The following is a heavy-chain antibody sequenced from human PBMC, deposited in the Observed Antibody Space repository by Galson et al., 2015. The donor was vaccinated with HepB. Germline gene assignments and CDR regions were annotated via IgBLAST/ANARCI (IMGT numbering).Heavy chain of an antibody. CDR3: ATRFCDS. CDR2: RIDRSKRYN. V-gene: IGHV6-1*01. D-gene: IGHD2/OR15-2a*01. Sequence: GAISGDSVSSNSAAWNWIRQCSSRGLEWLGRRIDRSKRYNEYAGSAKMRIDINPDTSKNQFSLWLDSVTAEDTAIYYFATRFCDSWGQGTLVTVSS. J-gene: IGHJ4*02. CDR1: GDSVSSNSAA.